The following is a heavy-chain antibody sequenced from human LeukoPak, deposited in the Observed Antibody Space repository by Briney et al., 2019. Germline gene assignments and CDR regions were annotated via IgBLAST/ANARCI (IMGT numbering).Heavy chain of an antibody. Sequence: SETLSLTCTVSGGSISSGGYYWSWIRQHPGKGLEWIGYIYYSGSTYYNPSLKSRVTISVDTSKNQFSLKLSSVTAADTAVYYCASEMVGGSYPTPPFDYWGQGTLVTVSS. CDR3: ASEMVGGSYPTPPFDY. J-gene: IGHJ4*02. CDR2: IYYSGST. V-gene: IGHV4-31*03. CDR1: GGSISSGGYY. D-gene: IGHD1-26*01.